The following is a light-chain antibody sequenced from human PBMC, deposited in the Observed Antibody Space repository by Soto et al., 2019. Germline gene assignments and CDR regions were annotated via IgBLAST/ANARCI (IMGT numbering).Light chain of an antibody. CDR2: AAS. Sequence: EIVLTQSPCALSVSPGERATLSCRASQSVCKYLAWYQQKPGKAPRLLIYAASTRQSGIPARFSGSGSGTDFTLTISRLEPEDFAVYYCQQYGGSPRTFGQGTKVDIK. CDR1: QSVCKY. J-gene: IGKJ1*01. V-gene: IGKV3-20*01. CDR3: QQYGGSPRT.